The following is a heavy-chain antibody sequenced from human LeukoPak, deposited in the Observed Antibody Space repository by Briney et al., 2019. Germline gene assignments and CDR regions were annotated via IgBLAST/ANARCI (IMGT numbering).Heavy chain of an antibody. CDR2: IRYDGSNK. CDR3: ARDPGGDTAMVTFDY. Sequence: GGSLRLSCVASGFSFIDYGMHWVRQAPGKGLEWVAFIRYDGSNKYYADSVKGRFTISRDNSKNTQYLQMNSLSPEDTAVYYCARDPGGDTAMVTFDYWGQGTLVTVSS. V-gene: IGHV3-30*02. CDR1: GFSFIDYG. D-gene: IGHD5-18*01. J-gene: IGHJ4*02.